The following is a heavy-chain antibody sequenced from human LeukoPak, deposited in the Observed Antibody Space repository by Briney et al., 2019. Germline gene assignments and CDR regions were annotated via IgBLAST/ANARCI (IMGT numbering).Heavy chain of an antibody. CDR2: IYHSGST. CDR3: ARSSGIAVATVDY. V-gene: IGHV4-4*02. CDR1: GGSISSSNW. J-gene: IGHJ4*02. D-gene: IGHD6-19*01. Sequence: SGTLSLTCAVSGGSISSSNWWSWVRQPPGKGLEWIGEIYHSGSTNYNPSLKSRVTISVDKSKNQFSLKLSSVTAADMAVYYCARSSGIAVATVDYWGQGTLVTVSS.